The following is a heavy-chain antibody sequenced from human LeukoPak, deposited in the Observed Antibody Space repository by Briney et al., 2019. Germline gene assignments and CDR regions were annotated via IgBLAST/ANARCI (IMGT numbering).Heavy chain of an antibody. V-gene: IGHV4-59*01. CDR1: GGSISNDY. CDR2: IYYSGST. Sequence: SETLSLTCSVSGGSISNDYWSWIRQPPGKGLEWIGYIYYSGSTNYNPSLKSRVTISVDTSKNQFSLKLSSVTAADTTVYYCARYGVRESHYYDSSGYYLYYFDYWGQGTLVTVSS. D-gene: IGHD3-22*01. CDR3: ARYGVRESHYYDSSGYYLYYFDY. J-gene: IGHJ4*02.